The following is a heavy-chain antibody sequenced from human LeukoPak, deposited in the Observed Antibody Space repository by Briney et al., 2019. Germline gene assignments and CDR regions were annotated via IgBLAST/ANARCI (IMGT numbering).Heavy chain of an antibody. CDR3: ARMFDFWSAYYPDY. Sequence: DSVTGRFTISRDISKNTVYLQMNSLRAEDTAVYHCARMFDFWSAYYPDYWGRGALVTVSS. V-gene: IGHV3-53*01. J-gene: IGHJ4*01. D-gene: IGHD3-3*01.